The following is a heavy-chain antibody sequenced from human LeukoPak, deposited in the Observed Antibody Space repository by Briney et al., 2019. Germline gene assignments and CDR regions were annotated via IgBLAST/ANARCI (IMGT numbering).Heavy chain of an antibody. CDR3: ARDEEQLNI. CDR2: IKQVGSQK. V-gene: IGHV3-7*04. D-gene: IGHD6-13*01. Sequence: PGGTLRLSCVASGLTFSKYWMSWVRQAPGKGLEWVANIKQVGSQKNNADSVKGRFTISRDNAKNSLYLQINSLRLEDTGVYYCARDEEQLNIWGQGTKVT. CDR1: GLTFSKYW. J-gene: IGHJ3*02.